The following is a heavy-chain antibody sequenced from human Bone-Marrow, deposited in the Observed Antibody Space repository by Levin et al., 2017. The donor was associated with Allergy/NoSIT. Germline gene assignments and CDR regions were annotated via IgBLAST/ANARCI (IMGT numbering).Heavy chain of an antibody. D-gene: IGHD2-21*01. V-gene: IGHV4-59*01. CDR2: IHYDGNT. Sequence: SETLSLTCTVSGDSISSYYWSWIRQPPGRGLEWIGYIHYDGNTNYNPSLKSRITISLDTSKNEFSLKLRSVTAADTAVYYCAREYGGDWYFDLWGRGTLVTVSS. CDR3: AREYGGDWYFDL. J-gene: IGHJ2*01. CDR1: GDSISSYY.